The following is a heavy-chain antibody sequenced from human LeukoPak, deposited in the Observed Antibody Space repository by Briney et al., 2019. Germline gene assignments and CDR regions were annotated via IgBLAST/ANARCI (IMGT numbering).Heavy chain of an antibody. J-gene: IGHJ3*02. CDR1: GGTFSSYA. D-gene: IGHD2-2*01. CDR3: ARDLGAIVVVPDDAFDI. V-gene: IGHV1-69*13. Sequence: SVKVSCKASGGTFSSYAISWVRQAPGQGLEWMGGIIPIFGTANYAQKFQGRVTITADESTSTAYMELSSLRSEDTAVYYCARDLGAIVVVPDDAFDIWGQGTMVTVSS. CDR2: IIPIFGTA.